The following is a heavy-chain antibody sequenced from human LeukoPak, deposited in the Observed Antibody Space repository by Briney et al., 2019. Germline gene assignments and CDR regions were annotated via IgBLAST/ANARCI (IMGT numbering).Heavy chain of an antibody. CDR1: GFTISSNY. D-gene: IGHD6-19*01. J-gene: IGHJ4*02. V-gene: IGHV3-53*04. CDR2: VYSGGTT. Sequence: GGSLRLSCAASGFTISSNYMSWVRQAPGKGLEWVSVVYSGGTTYYADSVKGRFTISRHNLKNTVYLQMNSLRGEDTAVYYCARAASGWSFAYWGQGTLVTVSS. CDR3: ARAASGWSFAY.